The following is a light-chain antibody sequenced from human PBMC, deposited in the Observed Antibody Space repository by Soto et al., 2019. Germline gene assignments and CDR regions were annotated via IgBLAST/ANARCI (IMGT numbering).Light chain of an antibody. CDR1: SGHSNYA. CDR3: QTWGSGIVV. Sequence: QTVVTQSPSASASLGASVKLTCTLSSGHSNYAIAWHQQQSEKGPRYLMKLNSDGSHSNGDGIPDRFSGSSSGAERYLTISSLQSEHEADSYWQTWGSGIVVFGGGTKLTVL. CDR2: LNSDGSH. V-gene: IGLV4-69*01. J-gene: IGLJ2*01.